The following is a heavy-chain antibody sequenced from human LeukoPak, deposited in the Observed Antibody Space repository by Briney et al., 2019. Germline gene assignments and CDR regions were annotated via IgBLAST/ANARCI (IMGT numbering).Heavy chain of an antibody. Sequence: SETLSLTCTVSGGSISSYYWSWIRQPPGKGLEWIGYIYYSGSTNYNPSLKSRVTISVDTSKSQFSLKLSSVTAADTAVYYCAREGGSLGKEDPDAFDIWGQGTMVTVSS. D-gene: IGHD3-16*01. CDR3: AREGGSLGKEDPDAFDI. CDR2: IYYSGST. J-gene: IGHJ3*02. CDR1: GGSISSYY. V-gene: IGHV4-59*01.